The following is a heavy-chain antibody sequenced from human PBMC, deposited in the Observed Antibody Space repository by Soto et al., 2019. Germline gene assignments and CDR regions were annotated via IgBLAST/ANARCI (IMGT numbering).Heavy chain of an antibody. CDR3: ARDQSFDRSYYYGIDF. D-gene: IGHD3-22*01. V-gene: IGHV1-46*01. Sequence: ASVKVSCKASGYTFTSYYMHWVRQAPGQGLKWKGIINTSGGSSSYAQKLQGRVTLTTDTFTCTFYMELRSPRSDDTAVYYCARDQSFDRSYYYGIDFWGQETTVTVSS. J-gene: IGHJ6*02. CDR1: GYTFTSYY. CDR2: INTSGGSS.